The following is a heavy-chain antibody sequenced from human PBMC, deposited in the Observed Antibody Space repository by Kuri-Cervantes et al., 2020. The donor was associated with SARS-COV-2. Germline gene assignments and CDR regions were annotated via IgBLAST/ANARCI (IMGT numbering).Heavy chain of an antibody. D-gene: IGHD2-21*01. CDR3: ARDRVGVHDS. V-gene: IGHV3-30-3*01. CDR1: GFTFSRYA. CDR2: ISYDGSNK. J-gene: IGHJ4*02. Sequence: GESLKISCAASGFTFSRYAMHWVRQAPGKGLEWVAVISYDGSNKDYTASGKGRFTISRDNSQNTLYPQMRSLRTEDTALYYCARDRVGVHDSWGQGTLVTVSS.